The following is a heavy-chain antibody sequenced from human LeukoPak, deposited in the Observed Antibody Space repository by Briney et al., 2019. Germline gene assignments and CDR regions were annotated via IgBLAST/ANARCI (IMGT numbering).Heavy chain of an antibody. Sequence: GGSLRLSCAASGFTFSNYWMHWVRQVPEKGLVWVSRVNPDGSSSTYANPVKGRFTSSRDNAKNTLYLQMNRLRVEDTAVYYCARGGSYGDYWGQGVLVTVSS. CDR2: VNPDGSSS. CDR3: ARGGSYGDY. J-gene: IGHJ4*02. D-gene: IGHD3-16*01. CDR1: GFTFSNYW. V-gene: IGHV3-74*01.